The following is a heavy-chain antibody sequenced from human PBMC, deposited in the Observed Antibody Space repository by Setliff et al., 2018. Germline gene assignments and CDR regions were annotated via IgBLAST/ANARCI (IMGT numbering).Heavy chain of an antibody. Sequence: PSETLSLTCAVSGYSISSGYYWGWIRQPPGKGLEWIGSIYHSGSTYYNPSLKSRVTISVDTSKNQFSLKLSSVTAADTAVYYCARTPDGFLGDGYNLNTLGYFDSWGQGTLVT. CDR2: IYHSGST. CDR3: ARTPDGFLGDGYNLNTLGYFDS. D-gene: IGHD3-3*01. CDR1: GYSISSGYY. J-gene: IGHJ4*02. V-gene: IGHV4-38-2*01.